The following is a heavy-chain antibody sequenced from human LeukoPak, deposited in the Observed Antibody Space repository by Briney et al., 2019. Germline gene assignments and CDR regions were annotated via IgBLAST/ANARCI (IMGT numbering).Heavy chain of an antibody. CDR1: GFTFSDYY. V-gene: IGHV3-11*01. CDR3: ARMLKYDYVWGSYRYPPDY. Sequence: GGSLRLSCAASGFTFSDYYMSWIRQAPGKGLEWVSYISSSGSTIYYADSVKGRFTISRDNAKNSLYLQMSSLRAEDTAVYYCARMLKYDYVWGSYRYPPDYWGQGTLVTVSS. D-gene: IGHD3-16*02. J-gene: IGHJ4*02. CDR2: ISSSGSTI.